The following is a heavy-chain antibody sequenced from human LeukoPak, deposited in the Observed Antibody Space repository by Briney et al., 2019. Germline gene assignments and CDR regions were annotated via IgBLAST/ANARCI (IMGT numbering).Heavy chain of an antibody. CDR1: Y. CDR2: SSGSTI. J-gene: IGHJ4*02. V-gene: IGHV3-11*04. CDR3: ARAGSYGRDYFDY. D-gene: IGHD1-26*01. Sequence: YMSSSGSTIYYADSVKGRFTISRDNAKNSLYLQMNSLRAEDTAVYYCARAGSYGRDYFDYWGQGTLVTVSS.